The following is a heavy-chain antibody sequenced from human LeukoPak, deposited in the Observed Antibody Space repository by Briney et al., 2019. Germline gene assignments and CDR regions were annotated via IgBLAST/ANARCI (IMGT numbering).Heavy chain of an antibody. CDR2: IYYSGST. J-gene: IGHJ3*02. CDR1: GGSVSSGSYY. CDR3: AREYSGYDDDAFDI. V-gene: IGHV4-61*01. Sequence: SETLSPTCPVPGGSVSSGSYYWSWIRQPPGKGLEWIGYIYYSGSTIYNPSLKSRVTISVDTSKNQFSLKLSSVTAADTAVYYCAREYSGYDDDAFDIWGQGTMVTVSS. D-gene: IGHD5-12*01.